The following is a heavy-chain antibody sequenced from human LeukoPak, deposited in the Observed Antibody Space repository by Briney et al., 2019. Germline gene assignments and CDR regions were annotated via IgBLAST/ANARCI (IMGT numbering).Heavy chain of an antibody. J-gene: IGHJ4*02. CDR1: GYRLPRYG. CDR3: ARDEMTTSFDY. D-gene: IGHD4-11*01. V-gene: IGHV1-18*01. CDR2: SSTHNGNT. Sequence: ENVSCKACGYRLPRYGISWVGQAPPQGREGMGWSSTHNGNTNYAQTLQGRVTMTTDTSTSTAYMALTSLRSDDTAVYYCARDEMTTSFDYWGQGTLVTVSS.